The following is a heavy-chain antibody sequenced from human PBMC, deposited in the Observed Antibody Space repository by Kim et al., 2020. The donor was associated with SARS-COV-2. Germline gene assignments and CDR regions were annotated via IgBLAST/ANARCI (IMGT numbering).Heavy chain of an antibody. V-gene: IGHV1-69*13. Sequence: SVKVSCKASGGTFSSYAISWVRQAPGQGLEWMGGIIPIFGTANYAQKFQGRVTITADESTSTAYMELSSLRSEDTAVYYCATMSPHAATGPYNWFDPWGQRTLVTVSS. J-gene: IGHJ5*02. CDR3: ATMSPHAATGPYNWFDP. D-gene: IGHD2-15*01. CDR1: GGTFSSYA. CDR2: IIPIFGTA.